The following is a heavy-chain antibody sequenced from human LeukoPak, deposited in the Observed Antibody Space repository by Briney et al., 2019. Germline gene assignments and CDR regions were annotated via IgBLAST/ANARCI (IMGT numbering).Heavy chain of an antibody. CDR3: ARVDIVATTSFDY. V-gene: IGHV1-3*01. D-gene: IGHD5-12*01. J-gene: IGHJ4*02. CDR2: INAGNGNT. Sequence: ASVKVSCKASGYTFTSYAMHWVRQAPGQRLEWMGWINAGNGNTKYSQKFQGRVTITRDTSASTAYMELSSLRSEDTAVSYCARVDIVATTSFDYWGQGTLVTVSS. CDR1: GYTFTSYA.